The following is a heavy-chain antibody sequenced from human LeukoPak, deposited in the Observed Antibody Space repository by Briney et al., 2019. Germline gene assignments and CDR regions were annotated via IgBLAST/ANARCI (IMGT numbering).Heavy chain of an antibody. CDR2: ISSSGSTI. D-gene: IGHD3-10*02. CDR3: AELGITMIGGV. V-gene: IGHV3-48*03. CDR1: GFTFSSYE. J-gene: IGHJ6*04. Sequence: GGSLRLSCAASGFTFSSYEMNWVRQAPGKGLEWVSYISSSGSTIYYADSVKGRFTISRDNAKNSLYLKMSSLRAEAAAVYYCAELGITMIGGVWGKGTTVTISS.